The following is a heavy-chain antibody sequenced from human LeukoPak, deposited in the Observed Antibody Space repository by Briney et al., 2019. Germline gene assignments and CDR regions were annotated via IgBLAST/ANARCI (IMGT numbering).Heavy chain of an antibody. J-gene: IGHJ6*02. V-gene: IGHV1-69*13. CDR3: ARPYYGSGSYSSGYYYYGMDV. D-gene: IGHD3-10*01. Sequence: GASVKVSCKASGGTFSSYAISWVRQAPGQGLEWMGGIIPIFGTANYAQKFQGRVTITADESTSTAYMELSSLRSEDTAVYYCARPYYGSGSYSSGYYYYGMDVWGQGTTVTVSS. CDR1: GGTFSSYA. CDR2: IIPIFGTA.